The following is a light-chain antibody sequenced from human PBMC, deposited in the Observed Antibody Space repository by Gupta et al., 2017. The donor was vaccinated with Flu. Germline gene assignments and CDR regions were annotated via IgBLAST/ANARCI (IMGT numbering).Light chain of an antibody. CDR1: NIGSKS. V-gene: IGLV3-21*03. J-gene: IGLJ2*01. CDR3: QVWDSSSDHPV. CDR2: DDS. Sequence: SYVLTQPPSVSVAPGKTARITCGGNNIGSKSVHWYQQKPGQAPVLVVYDDSVRPSGIPERFSGSNSGNTATRTISRVEAGDEADYYCQVWDSSSDHPVFGGGTKLTVL.